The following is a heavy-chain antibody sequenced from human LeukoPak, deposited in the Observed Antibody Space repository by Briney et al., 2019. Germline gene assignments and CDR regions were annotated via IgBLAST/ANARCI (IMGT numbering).Heavy chain of an antibody. D-gene: IGHD6-13*01. CDR1: GYTFTSYG. Sequence: ASVKVSCKASGYTFTSYGMNWVRQAPGQGLEWMGWINTNTGNPTYAQGFTGRFVFSLDTSVSTAYLQIGSLEAEDTAVYYCARYGTYSSSWFSPDYYYYGMDAWGQGTTVTVSS. CDR2: INTNTGNP. V-gene: IGHV7-4-1*01. J-gene: IGHJ6*02. CDR3: ARYGTYSSSWFSPDYYYYGMDA.